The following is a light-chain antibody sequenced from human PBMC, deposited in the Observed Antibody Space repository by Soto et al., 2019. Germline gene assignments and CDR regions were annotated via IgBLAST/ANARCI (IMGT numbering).Light chain of an antibody. CDR2: TTS. V-gene: IGKV1-39*01. Sequence: DVQMTQSPSSLSASLGERVTITCRASQTISLYLNWYQQKPGKAPKLLIATTSYLQNGVPSRFSGSRSGTDFSLTISSLQPEDFATYYCQQSYLVPETFGRGTKVDIK. J-gene: IGKJ2*01. CDR1: QTISLY. CDR3: QQSYLVPET.